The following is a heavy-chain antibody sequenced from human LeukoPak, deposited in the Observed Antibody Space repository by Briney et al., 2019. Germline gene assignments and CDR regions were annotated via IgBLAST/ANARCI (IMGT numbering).Heavy chain of an antibody. Sequence: PSETLSLTCTVSGGSISSYYWSWIRQPPGKGLEWIGYIYYSGSTNYNPSLKSRVTISVDTSKNQFSLKLSSVTAADTAVYYCARGPIVGATYYNWFDPWGQGTLVTVSS. D-gene: IGHD1-26*01. V-gene: IGHV4-59*01. J-gene: IGHJ5*02. CDR1: GGSISSYY. CDR2: IYYSGST. CDR3: ARGPIVGATYYNWFDP.